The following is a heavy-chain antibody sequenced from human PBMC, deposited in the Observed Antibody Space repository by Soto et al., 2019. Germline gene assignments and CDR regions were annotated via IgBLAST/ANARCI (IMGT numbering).Heavy chain of an antibody. CDR3: AKERLRGGFLTTATTNGMDV. CDR1: GFTFSSYG. CDR2: ISYDGSNK. V-gene: IGHV3-30*18. Sequence: GGSLRLSCAASGFTFSSYGMHWVRQAPGKGLEWVALISYDGSNKYYVDSVKGRFTISRDNSKNTLFLQMKSLRAGDTAVDYCAKERLRGGFLTTATTNGMDVWGQGTTVTVSS. D-gene: IGHD1-26*01. J-gene: IGHJ6*02.